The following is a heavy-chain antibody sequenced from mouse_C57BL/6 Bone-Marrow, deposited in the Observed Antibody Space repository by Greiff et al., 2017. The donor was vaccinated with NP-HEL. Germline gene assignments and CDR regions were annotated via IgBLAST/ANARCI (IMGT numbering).Heavy chain of an antibody. J-gene: IGHJ4*01. D-gene: IGHD2-4*01. Sequence: EVQLVESGGGLVQPGGSLSLSCAASGFTFTDYCMSWVRQPPGKALEWLVFIRNKANGYTTEYSASVKGRFTISRATSQSILYLQMNALRAKDSATDYYASASYYDYADEPFYAMDYWGQGTSVTVSS. CDR2: IRNKANGYTT. V-gene: IGHV7-3*01. CDR3: ASASYYDYADEPFYAMDY. CDR1: GFTFTDYC.